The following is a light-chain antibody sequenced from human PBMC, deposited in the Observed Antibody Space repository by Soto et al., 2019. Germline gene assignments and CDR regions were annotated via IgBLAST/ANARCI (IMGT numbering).Light chain of an antibody. CDR1: SSDVGRYNY. V-gene: IGLV2-14*01. Sequence: QSALTQPASVSGSPGQSITISCTGTSSDVGRYNYVSWYQQHPGKAPKLMIYEVSNRPSGVSNRFSASKSGNTASLTISGLQAEAEADYYCTSYTSSTTWVFGGGTKLTVL. J-gene: IGLJ3*02. CDR3: TSYTSSTTWV. CDR2: EVS.